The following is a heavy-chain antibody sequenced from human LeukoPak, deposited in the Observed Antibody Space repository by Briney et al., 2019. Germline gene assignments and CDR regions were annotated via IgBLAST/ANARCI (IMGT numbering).Heavy chain of an antibody. CDR1: GGSISSGGYY. V-gene: IGHV4-30-2*01. J-gene: IGHJ4*02. CDR2: IYHSGST. Sequence: SETLSLTCTVSGGSISSGGYYWSWIRQPPGKGLEWIGYIYHSGSTYYNPSLKSRVTVSVDRSKNQFSLKLSSVTAADTAVYYCARALVVVPAAIDYWGQGTLVTVSS. D-gene: IGHD2-2*01. CDR3: ARALVVVPAAIDY.